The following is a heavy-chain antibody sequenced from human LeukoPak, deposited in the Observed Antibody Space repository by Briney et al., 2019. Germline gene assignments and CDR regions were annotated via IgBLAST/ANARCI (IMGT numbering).Heavy chain of an antibody. CDR1: GGTFSSYT. CDR3: AKDGVVVVATSVYYYYYGMDV. V-gene: IGHV1-69*02. CDR2: IIPILNIT. Sequence: SVKVSCKASGGTFSSYTISWVRQAPGQGLEWMGRIIPILNITDYAQNFQGRVTLTADKSTSTAYMELSTLKSEDTAVYYCAKDGVVVVATSVYYYYYGMDVWGQGTTVTVSS. D-gene: IGHD2-2*01. J-gene: IGHJ6*02.